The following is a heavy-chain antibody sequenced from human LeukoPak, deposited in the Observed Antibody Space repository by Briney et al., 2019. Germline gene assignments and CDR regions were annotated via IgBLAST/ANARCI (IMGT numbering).Heavy chain of an antibody. V-gene: IGHV3-30*02. CDR3: AKDYSKTSYYGSGTYYRPNWFDP. CDR2: IRYDGSNK. D-gene: IGHD3-10*01. CDR1: GFTFSSYG. Sequence: GGSLRLSYAASGFTFSSYGMHWVRQAPGKGLEWVAFIRYDGSNKYYADSVKGRFTISRDNSKNTLYLQMNSLRAEDTAVYYCAKDYSKTSYYGSGTYYRPNWFDPWGQGTLVTVSS. J-gene: IGHJ5*02.